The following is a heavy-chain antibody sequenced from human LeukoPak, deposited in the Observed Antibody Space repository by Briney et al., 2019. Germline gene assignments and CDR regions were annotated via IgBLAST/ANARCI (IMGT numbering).Heavy chain of an antibody. CDR1: GGTFSSYA. CDR3: ARFNYYDSSGYYGY. V-gene: IGHV1-69*04. D-gene: IGHD3-22*01. J-gene: IGHJ4*02. CDR2: IIPILGIA. Sequence: SVKVSCKASGGTFSSYAISWVRQAPGQGPEWMGRIIPILGIANYAQKFQGRVTITADKSTSTAYMELRSLRSDDTAVYYCARFNYYDSSGYYGYWGQGTLVTVSS.